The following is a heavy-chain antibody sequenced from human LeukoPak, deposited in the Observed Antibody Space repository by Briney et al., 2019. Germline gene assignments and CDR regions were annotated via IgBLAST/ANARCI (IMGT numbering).Heavy chain of an antibody. Sequence: GGSQRLSCAASGFTFSNYWMSWVSQAPGKGLEWVATIKQDGSEKYYVDSVKGRFTISRDNAKNSLYLQMNSLRAEDTAVYYCARDEVIVGAIGDWFDPWGRGTMVTVSS. D-gene: IGHD1-26*01. CDR3: ARDEVIVGAIGDWFDP. CDR1: GFTFSNYW. J-gene: IGHJ5*02. CDR2: IKQDGSEK. V-gene: IGHV3-7*05.